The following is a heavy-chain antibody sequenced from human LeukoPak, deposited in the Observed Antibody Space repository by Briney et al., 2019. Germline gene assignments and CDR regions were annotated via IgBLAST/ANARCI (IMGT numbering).Heavy chain of an antibody. Sequence: SVKVSCRASGGTFSSYAISWVRQAPGQGLEWMGGIIPIFGTANYAQKFQGRVTITADESTSTAYMELSSLRSEDTAVYYCARPGIAAAGTSPGDYYGMDVWGKGTTVTVSS. CDR1: GGTFSSYA. CDR2: IIPIFGTA. D-gene: IGHD6-13*01. V-gene: IGHV1-69*13. CDR3: ARPGIAAAGTSPGDYYGMDV. J-gene: IGHJ6*04.